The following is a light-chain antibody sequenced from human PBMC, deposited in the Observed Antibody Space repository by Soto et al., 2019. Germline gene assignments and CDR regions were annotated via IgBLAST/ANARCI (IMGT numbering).Light chain of an antibody. V-gene: IGLV2-14*01. CDR3: SSYTTTSTYV. CDR1: SSDVGGYDY. J-gene: IGLJ1*01. Sequence: QSVLTQPASVSGSPGQTITIPCTGTSSDVGGYDYVSWYQQHPDKAPRFMIYEVTNRPSGVSHRFSGSKSGNTASLTISGLQAEDEADYYCSSYTTTSTYVFGTGTKLTVL. CDR2: EVT.